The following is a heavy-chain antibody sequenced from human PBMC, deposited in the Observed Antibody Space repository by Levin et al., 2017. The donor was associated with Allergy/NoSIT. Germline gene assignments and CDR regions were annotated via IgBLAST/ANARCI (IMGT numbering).Heavy chain of an antibody. J-gene: IGHJ4*02. Sequence: GESLKISCAASGFRLYDYWMSWVRQAPGKDLEWVANINQAGSVIYFEDSLKDRFFVSRDNAKNSLYLQMTSLRAEDTAVYYCVRDNWNDVGWGQGTLVTVSS. CDR2: INQAGSVI. D-gene: IGHD1-20*01. CDR3: VRDNWNDVG. CDR1: GFRLYDYW. V-gene: IGHV3-7*01.